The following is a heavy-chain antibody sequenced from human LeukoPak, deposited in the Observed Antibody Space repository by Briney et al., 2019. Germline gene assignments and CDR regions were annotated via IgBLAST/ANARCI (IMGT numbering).Heavy chain of an antibody. J-gene: IGHJ5*02. Sequence: SETLSLTCTVSGGSISSYYWSWIRQPPGKGLEWIGEINHSGSTNYNPSLKSRVTISVDTSKNQFSLRLSSVTAADTAVYFCARIVPAATNWFDPWGQGTLVTVSS. CDR3: ARIVPAATNWFDP. CDR1: GGSISSYY. V-gene: IGHV4-34*01. CDR2: INHSGST. D-gene: IGHD2-2*01.